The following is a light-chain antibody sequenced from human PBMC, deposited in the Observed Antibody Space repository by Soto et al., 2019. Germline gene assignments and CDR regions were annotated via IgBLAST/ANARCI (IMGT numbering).Light chain of an antibody. CDR1: QDISRW. CDR2: DAS. J-gene: IGKJ1*01. CDR3: QQYNGYRTWT. Sequence: DIQMTQSPATLSASVGDRVSITRRASQDISRWLAWYQQKPGKAPKVLIWDASSLQRGVPSRFTGSGSGTEFTLTINGLQPDDFATYYCQQYNGYRTWTFGQGTKVEIK. V-gene: IGKV1-5*01.